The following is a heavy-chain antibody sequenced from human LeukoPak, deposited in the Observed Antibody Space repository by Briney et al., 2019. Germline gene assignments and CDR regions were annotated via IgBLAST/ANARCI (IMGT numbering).Heavy chain of an antibody. CDR2: ISSNGGST. D-gene: IGHD6-19*01. J-gene: IGHJ4*02. Sequence: GGSLRLSCAASGFTFSSYAMHWVRQAPGKGLEYVSAISSNGGSTYYANSVKGRFTISRDNSKNTLYLQMGSLRAEDMAVYYCARDSEAVAGYNFDYWGQGTLVTVSS. CDR3: ARDSEAVAGYNFDY. V-gene: IGHV3-64*01. CDR1: GFTFSSYA.